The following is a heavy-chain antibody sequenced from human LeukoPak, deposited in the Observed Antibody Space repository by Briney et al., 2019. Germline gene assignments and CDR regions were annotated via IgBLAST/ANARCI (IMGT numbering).Heavy chain of an antibody. CDR3: ARGNYCDSSGYYYY. D-gene: IGHD3-22*01. CDR2: IKQDGSEK. Sequence: GGSLRLSCAASGFTFSSYWMSWVRQAPGKGLEWVANIKQDGSEKYYVDSVKGRFTTSRDNAKNPLYLQMNSLRAEDTAVYYCARGNYCDSSGYYYYWGQGTLVTVSS. CDR1: GFTFSSYW. J-gene: IGHJ4*02. V-gene: IGHV3-7*01.